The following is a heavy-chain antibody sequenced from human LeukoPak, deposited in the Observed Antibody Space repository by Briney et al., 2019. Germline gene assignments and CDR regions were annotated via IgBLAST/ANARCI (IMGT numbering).Heavy chain of an antibody. D-gene: IGHD1-26*01. CDR1: GFTFSDYY. J-gene: IGHJ4*02. CDR3: ARDRGVGAIDY. V-gene: IGHV3-11*01. Sequence: GGSLRLSCAASGFTFSDYYMAWIRQAPGKGLEWISYMSSSGDTIFYADSVKGRFTISRDNAKNSLYLYMNSLRAEDTAVYYCARDRGVGAIDYWGQGTLVTVSS. CDR2: MSSSGDTI.